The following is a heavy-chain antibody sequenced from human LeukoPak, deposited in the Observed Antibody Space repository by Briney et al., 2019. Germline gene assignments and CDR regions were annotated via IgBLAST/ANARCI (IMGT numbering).Heavy chain of an antibody. CDR3: VRDEDYYPSGIAYGGYEI. J-gene: IGHJ3*02. CDR1: GFSLGNYW. D-gene: IGHD3-10*01. CDR2: IKQDGSEK. V-gene: IGHV3-7*01. Sequence: GGSLRLSCVGSGFSLGNYWMVWVRQAPGKGLEWVAKIKQDGSEKNYVDSVKGRFTISRDNAKNSLFLQMNGLRAEDTAVYYCVRDEDYYPSGIAYGGYEIWGQGTMVTVSS.